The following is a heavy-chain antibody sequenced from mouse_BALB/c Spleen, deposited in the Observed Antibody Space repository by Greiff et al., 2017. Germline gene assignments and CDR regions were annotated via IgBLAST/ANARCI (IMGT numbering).Heavy chain of an antibody. CDR2: INSNGGST. D-gene: IGHD2-2*01. V-gene: IGHV5-6-3*01. Sequence: EVHLVESGGGLVQPGGSLKLSCAASGFTFSSYGMSWVRQTPDKRLELVATINSNGGSTYYPDSVKGRFTISRDNAKNTLYLQMSSLKSEDTAMYYCARGYYGYDGFAYWGQGTLVTVSA. CDR3: ARGYYGYDGFAY. J-gene: IGHJ3*01. CDR1: GFTFSSYG.